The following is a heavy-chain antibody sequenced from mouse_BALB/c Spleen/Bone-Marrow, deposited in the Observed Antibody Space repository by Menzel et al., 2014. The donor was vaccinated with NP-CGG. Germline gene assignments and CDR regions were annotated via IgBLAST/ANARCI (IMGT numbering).Heavy chain of an antibody. CDR1: GSTFTNYT. V-gene: IGHV1-4*01. J-gene: IGHJ4*01. CDR3: ARGHXXXXXXXXXX. CDR2: XNPSSGYT. Sequence: VQPQQSGAELARPGASVQMSCKASGSTFTNYTMHWIKQXPXQGLEWIXXXNPSSGYTNYNQEFKVKATLTADKSSSTAYMQLSSLTSXXSAVYYGARGHXXXXXXXXXXXGQGAXVTXSS.